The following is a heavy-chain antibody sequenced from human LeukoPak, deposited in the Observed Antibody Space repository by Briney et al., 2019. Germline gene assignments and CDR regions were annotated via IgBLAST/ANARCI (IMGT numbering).Heavy chain of an antibody. D-gene: IGHD3-10*01. CDR3: AKESVVRGSYLGRFDP. Sequence: GGSLGLSCAASGFTFSSCAMTWVRRAPGKGLEWVSTITGSGGTTYYADFSKGRFTISRDNSENTLFLQMNSLIADDTAVYYCAKESVVRGSYLGRFDPWGQGTLVTVSS. V-gene: IGHV3-23*01. J-gene: IGHJ5*02. CDR2: ITGSGGTT. CDR1: GFTFSSCA.